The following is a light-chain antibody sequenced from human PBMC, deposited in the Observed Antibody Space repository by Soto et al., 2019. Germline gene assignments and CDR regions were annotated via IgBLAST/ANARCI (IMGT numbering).Light chain of an antibody. CDR2: SND. CDR3: AAWDDSLNGWV. J-gene: IGLJ3*02. V-gene: IGLV1-44*01. CDR1: NSNIGNNT. Sequence: QAVVTQPPSASGTPGQRVTISFSGSNSNIGNNTVNWCQQLPGTAPKLLIYSNDQRPSGVPDRFSDSKSVTSASLAISGLQSEDEADYHCAAWDDSLNGWVFGGGTKLTVL.